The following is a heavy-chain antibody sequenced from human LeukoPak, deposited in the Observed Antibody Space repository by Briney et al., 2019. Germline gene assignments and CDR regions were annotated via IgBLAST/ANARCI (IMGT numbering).Heavy chain of an antibody. D-gene: IGHD6-19*01. CDR3: ARAPYRSGWYYFDF. Sequence: GGSLRLSCAASGFTFSSYAMHWVRQAPGKGLEWVALISYDGNNRYYADSVKGRFTISRDNSKNTLYLHMNSLRGEDTAIYSCARAPYRSGWYYFDFWGQGTLVTVSS. V-gene: IGHV3-30-3*01. J-gene: IGHJ4*02. CDR1: GFTFSSYA. CDR2: ISYDGNNR.